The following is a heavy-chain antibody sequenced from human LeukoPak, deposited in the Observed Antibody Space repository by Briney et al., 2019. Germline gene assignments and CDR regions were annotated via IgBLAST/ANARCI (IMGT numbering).Heavy chain of an antibody. V-gene: IGHV1-69*01. CDR2: IIPIFGTA. Sequence: SVKVSCKASGGTFSSYAISWVRQAPGQGLEWMGGIIPIFGTANYAQKFQGRVTITADESTSTAYMELRSLRSDDTAVYYCARTSHYVDIAATIPYGIYYFVYWGQGTLVTVSS. D-gene: IGHD5-12*01. J-gene: IGHJ4*02. CDR3: ARTSHYVDIAATIPYGIYYFVY. CDR1: GGTFSSYA.